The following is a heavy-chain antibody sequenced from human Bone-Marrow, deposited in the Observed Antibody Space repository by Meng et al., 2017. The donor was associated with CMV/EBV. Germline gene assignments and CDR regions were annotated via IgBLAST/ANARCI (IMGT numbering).Heavy chain of an antibody. V-gene: IGHV3-21*01. CDR2: ISSSSSYI. J-gene: IGHJ4*02. CDR1: GFTFSNYW. CDR3: ARARVDIVGATTFDY. D-gene: IGHD1-26*01. Sequence: GESLKISCATSGFTFSNYWMHWVRQAPGKGLVWVSSISSSSSYIYYADSVKGRFTISRDNAKNSLYLQMNSLRAEDTAVYYCARARVDIVGATTFDYWGQGTLVTVSS.